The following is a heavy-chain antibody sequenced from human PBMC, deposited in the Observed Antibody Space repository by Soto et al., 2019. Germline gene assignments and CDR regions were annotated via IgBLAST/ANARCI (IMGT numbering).Heavy chain of an antibody. CDR3: ARDCGKGYGMDV. CDR2: ISSRSSTI. J-gene: IGHJ6*02. V-gene: IGHV3-48*02. Sequence: VQLVESGGGLVQPGGSLRLSCAASGFTFTYYNMNWVRQAPGKGLEWVSYISSRSSTIYYADSVKGRFTISRGNAKNSLYLQMNSLRDEDTAMYYCARDCGKGYGMDVWGQGTTVTVSS. CDR1: GFTFTYYN.